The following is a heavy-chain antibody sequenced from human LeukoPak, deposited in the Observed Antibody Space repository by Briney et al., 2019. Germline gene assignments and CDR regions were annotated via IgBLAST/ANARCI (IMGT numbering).Heavy chain of an antibody. J-gene: IGHJ4*02. Sequence: SETLSLTCTVSGGSITSISHHWSWIRQPPGKGLEWIGEINHSGSTNYNPSLKSRVTISVDTSKNQFSLKLSSVTAADTAVYYCARGLRGIGRNLHPERLNDYWGQGTLVTVSS. D-gene: IGHD3-16*01. CDR3: ARGLRGIGRNLHPERLNDY. V-gene: IGHV4-39*07. CDR2: INHSGST. CDR1: GGSITSISHH.